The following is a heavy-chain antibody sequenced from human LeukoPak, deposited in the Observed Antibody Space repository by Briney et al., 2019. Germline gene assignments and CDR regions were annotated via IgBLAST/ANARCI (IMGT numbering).Heavy chain of an antibody. J-gene: IGHJ4*02. CDR3: AKSHLPNAYSGTYYCDY. CDR1: GFTFSYYG. CDR2: IRYDESKK. Sequence: QPGGSLRLSCAASGFTFSYYGMHWVRQAPGKGLEWVAFIRYDESKKFYGDSVKGRFTISRDNSKNTLYLQMNSLRTEDTAEYYCAKSHLPNAYSGTYYCDYWGQGTLVTVSS. D-gene: IGHD1-26*01. V-gene: IGHV3-30*02.